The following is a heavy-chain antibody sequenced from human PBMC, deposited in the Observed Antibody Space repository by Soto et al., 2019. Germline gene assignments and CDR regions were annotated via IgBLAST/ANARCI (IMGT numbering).Heavy chain of an antibody. CDR2: IYYSGST. V-gene: IGHV4-59*12. Sequence: SPTLSLTCTVSGGSISSYYWSWIRQPPGKGLEWIGYIYYSGSTNYNPSLKSRVTISVDTSKNQFSLKLSSVTAADTAVYYCAREGLHLEYYYYYMDVWGKGTTVTVSS. CDR3: AREGLHLEYYYYYMDV. CDR1: GGSISSYY. J-gene: IGHJ6*03. D-gene: IGHD3-16*01.